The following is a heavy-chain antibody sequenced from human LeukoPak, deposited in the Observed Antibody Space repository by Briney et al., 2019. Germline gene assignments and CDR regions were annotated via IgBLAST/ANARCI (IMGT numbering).Heavy chain of an antibody. CDR1: GFTFSSHW. Sequence: GGSLRLSCGASGFTFSSHWLSWDRQAPGKGLEWVANIKQDGSEKYYVDSVKGRFTISRDNAKNSLYLQMNSLRAEDTAVYYGAREGYWGQGTLVTVSS. V-gene: IGHV3-7*01. CDR2: IKQDGSEK. J-gene: IGHJ4*02. CDR3: AREGY.